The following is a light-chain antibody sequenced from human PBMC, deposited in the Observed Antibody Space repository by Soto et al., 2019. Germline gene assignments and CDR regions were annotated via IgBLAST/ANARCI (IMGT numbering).Light chain of an antibody. CDR2: DAS. Sequence: EIVLTQSPATLSLSPGERATLSCRASQSVGSYLVWFQQKPGQAPRLLPYDASKTAAGIPARFSGSGSGTDFTLTISSLEPEDFAVYYWQQRSIWPLTFGPGTKVDVK. J-gene: IGKJ3*01. CDR1: QSVGSY. CDR3: QQRSIWPLT. V-gene: IGKV3-11*01.